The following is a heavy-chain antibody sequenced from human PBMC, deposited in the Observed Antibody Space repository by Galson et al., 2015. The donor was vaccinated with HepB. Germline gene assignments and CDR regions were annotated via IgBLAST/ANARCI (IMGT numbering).Heavy chain of an antibody. J-gene: IGHJ3*02. CDR1: GFTFSSYA. Sequence: SLRLSCAASGFTFSSYAMHWVRQAPGKGLEWVAVISYDGSNKYYADSVKGRFTISRDNSKNTLYLQMNSLRAEDTAVYYCAKRNLPLRSWSGAFDIWGQGTMVTVSS. CDR3: AKRNLPLRSWSGAFDI. D-gene: IGHD5-12*01. CDR2: ISYDGSNK. V-gene: IGHV3-30-3*02.